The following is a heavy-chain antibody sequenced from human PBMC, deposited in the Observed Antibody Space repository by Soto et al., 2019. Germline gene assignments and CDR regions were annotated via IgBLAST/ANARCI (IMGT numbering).Heavy chain of an antibody. D-gene: IGHD3-22*01. V-gene: IGHV1-69*13. CDR1: GGTFSSYA. J-gene: IGHJ6*02. CDR3: ARPSYYYDSSGYNTYGMDV. CDR2: IIPIFGTA. Sequence: GSSVKVSCKASGGTFSSYAISWVRQAPGQGLEWMGGIIPIFGTANYAQKFQGRVTITADESTSTAYMELSSLRSEDTAVYYCARPSYYYDSSGYNTYGMDVWGQGTTVTLSS.